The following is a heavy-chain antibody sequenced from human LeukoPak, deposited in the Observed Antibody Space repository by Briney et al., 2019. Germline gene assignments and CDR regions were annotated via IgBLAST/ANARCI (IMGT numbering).Heavy chain of an antibody. CDR1: GGSVSSSHY. J-gene: IGHJ5*02. CDR2: IYYSGST. CDR3: ARRVPTLGWFDP. Sequence: PSETLSLTCTVSGGSVSSSHYWDWIRQPPGKGLEWIGSIYYSGSTNYNPSLKSRVTISVDTSKNQFSLKLSSVTAADTAVYYCARRVPTLGWFDPWGQGTLVTVSS. V-gene: IGHV4-39*07. D-gene: IGHD2-2*01.